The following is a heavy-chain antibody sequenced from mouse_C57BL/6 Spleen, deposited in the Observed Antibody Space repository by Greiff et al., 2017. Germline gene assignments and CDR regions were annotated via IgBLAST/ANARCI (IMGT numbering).Heavy chain of an antibody. D-gene: IGHD2-4*01. CDR3: ASEYDDAGLAY. CDR1: GYAFTNYL. Sequence: QVQLQQSGAELVRPGTSVKVSCKASGYAFTNYLIEWVKQRPGQGLEWIGVINPGSGGTNYNEKFKGKATLTADQSSSTAYMQLSSLTSEDSAVYFCASEYDDAGLAYWGQGTLVTVSA. CDR2: INPGSGGT. J-gene: IGHJ3*01. V-gene: IGHV1-54*01.